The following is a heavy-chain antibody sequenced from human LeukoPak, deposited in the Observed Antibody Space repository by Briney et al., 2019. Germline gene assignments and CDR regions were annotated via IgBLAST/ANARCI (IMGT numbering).Heavy chain of an antibody. CDR2: INSDGTRT. CDR3: VSFHETY. CDR1: GFIFYEYW. J-gene: IGHJ4*02. V-gene: IGHV3-74*01. Sequence: GGSLTLSCVASGFIFYEYWMNWVRQPLGKGPVAISRINSDGTRTIYADAVRGRFIISRDNAKNTVYLQMNSLRAEDTAVYYCVSFHETYWGRGTLVTVSS.